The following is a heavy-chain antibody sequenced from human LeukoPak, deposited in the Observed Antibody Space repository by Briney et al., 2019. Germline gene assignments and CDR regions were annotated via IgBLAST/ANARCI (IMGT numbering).Heavy chain of an antibody. D-gene: IGHD5-12*01. CDR3: ARVGYDYGGADF. CDR1: GFTLSSYA. CDR2: ISYDGSSK. V-gene: IGHV3-30*04. Sequence: GGSLRLSCAASGFTLSSYAIHWVRQPPGKGLERVAVISYDGSSKYYADFVKGRFTVSRDDSKNTLYLKMNSLRAEDTALYYCARVGYDYGGADFWGQGTLVTVSS. J-gene: IGHJ4*02.